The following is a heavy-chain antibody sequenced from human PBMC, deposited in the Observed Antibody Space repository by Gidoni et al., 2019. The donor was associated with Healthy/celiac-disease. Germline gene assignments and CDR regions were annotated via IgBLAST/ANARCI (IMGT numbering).Heavy chain of an antibody. Sequence: LPLVPSGAELTNPGASLKISCKASAYSFTSYWIGWVRQMPGKGLEWMGIIYPGDSDTRYSPSFQGQVTISADKSISTAYLQWSSLKASDTAMYYCARSSGPLNWFDPWGQGTLVTVSS. V-gene: IGHV5-51*01. J-gene: IGHJ5*02. CDR3: ARSSGPLNWFDP. CDR1: AYSFTSYW. CDR2: IYPGDSDT. D-gene: IGHD3-16*02.